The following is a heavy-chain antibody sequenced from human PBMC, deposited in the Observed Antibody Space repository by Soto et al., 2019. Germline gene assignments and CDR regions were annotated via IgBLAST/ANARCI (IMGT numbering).Heavy chain of an antibody. J-gene: IGHJ4*02. CDR3: ARDRDRSIVVVFDY. D-gene: IGHD2-15*01. V-gene: IGHV3-21*01. CDR1: GFTFSSYS. Sequence: GGSLRLSCAASGFTFSSYSMNWVRQAPGKGLEWVSSISSSSSYIYYADSVKGRFTISRDNAKNSLYLQMNSLRAEDTAVYYCARDRDRSIVVVFDYWGQGTLVTVSS. CDR2: ISSSSSYI.